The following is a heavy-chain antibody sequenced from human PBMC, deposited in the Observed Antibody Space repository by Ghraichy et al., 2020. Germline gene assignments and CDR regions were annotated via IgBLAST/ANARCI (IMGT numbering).Heavy chain of an antibody. CDR3: ASLKYSSGWYGYFDY. Sequence: SETLSLTCTVSGGSISSSSYYWGWLLQPPGKGLEWIGSIYYSGSTYYNPSLKSRVTISVDTSKNQFSLKLSSVTAADTAVYYCASLKYSSGWYGYFDYWGQGTLVTAS. V-gene: IGHV4-39*01. J-gene: IGHJ4*02. CDR2: IYYSGST. CDR1: GGSISSSSYY. D-gene: IGHD6-19*01.